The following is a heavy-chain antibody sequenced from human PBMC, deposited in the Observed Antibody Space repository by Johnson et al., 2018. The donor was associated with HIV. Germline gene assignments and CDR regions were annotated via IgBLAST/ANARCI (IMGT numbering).Heavy chain of an antibody. Sequence: VQLVESGGGLVQPGGSLRLSCAASGFTFSSYAMSWVRQAPGKGLEWVSAISGSGGSTYYADSVKGRFTIPRANSKNTLYLQINSLRADATAVYYCARGRPNYYDSSVGYVPVAFDIWGQGTMVTVSS. CDR2: ISGSGGST. D-gene: IGHD3-22*01. CDR3: ARGRPNYYDSSVGYVPVAFDI. V-gene: IGHV3-23*04. J-gene: IGHJ3*02. CDR1: GFTFSSYA.